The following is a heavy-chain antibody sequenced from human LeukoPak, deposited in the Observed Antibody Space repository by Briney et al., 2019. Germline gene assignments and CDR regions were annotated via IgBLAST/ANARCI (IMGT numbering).Heavy chain of an antibody. D-gene: IGHD6-13*01. CDR1: GFTFSDYY. J-gene: IGHJ6*03. CDR3: ARDLRADPLQHLYYYMDV. Sequence: GGSLRLSCAASGFTFSDYYMSWIRQAPGKGLEWVSYISSSGSTIYYADSVKGRFTISRDNAKNSLYLQMNSLRAEDTAVYYCARDLRADPLQHLYYYMDVWGKGTTVTVSS. V-gene: IGHV3-11*04. CDR2: ISSSGSTI.